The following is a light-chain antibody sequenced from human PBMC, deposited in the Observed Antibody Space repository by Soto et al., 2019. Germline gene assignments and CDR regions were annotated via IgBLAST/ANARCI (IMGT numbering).Light chain of an antibody. Sequence: DMEMTQSPSSLSAFVGDRVTITCRASQSISNYLNWYQHKPGKVPKLLIYAASSVQSGVPTRLGGRCSGTDVTLTINSLQPEDFATYYSPQSYVTPLTFGGGTKIEIK. CDR2: AAS. CDR3: PQSYVTPLT. J-gene: IGKJ4*01. V-gene: IGKV1-39*01. CDR1: QSISNY.